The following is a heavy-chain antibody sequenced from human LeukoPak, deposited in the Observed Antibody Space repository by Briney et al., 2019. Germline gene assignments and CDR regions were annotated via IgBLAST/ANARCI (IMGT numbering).Heavy chain of an antibody. CDR1: GFSFNNYG. CDR3: ARGGFGELSVATFDI. J-gene: IGHJ3*02. CDR2: IWYDGTNK. Sequence: GRSLRLSCAASGFSFNNYGMHWVRQAPGKGLEWVALIWYDGTNKYYGDSLKGRFTISRDNYTNTLYLQMNSLTTNDTTVYYCARGGFGELSVATFDIWGQGTMVTVSS. D-gene: IGHD3-10*01. V-gene: IGHV3-33*01.